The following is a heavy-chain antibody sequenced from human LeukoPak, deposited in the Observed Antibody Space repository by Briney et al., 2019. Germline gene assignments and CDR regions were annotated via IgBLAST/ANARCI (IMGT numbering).Heavy chain of an antibody. Sequence: PGGSLRLSCAASGFTFSSYAMSWVRQAPGKGLEWVSYTSSSSSTIYYADSVKSRFTISRDNAKNSLYLQMNSLRAEDTALYYCAKVGSGWYSWYFDLWGRGTLVTVSS. V-gene: IGHV3-48*04. CDR3: AKVGSGWYSWYFDL. CDR2: TSSSSSTI. CDR1: GFTFSSYA. J-gene: IGHJ2*01. D-gene: IGHD6-19*01.